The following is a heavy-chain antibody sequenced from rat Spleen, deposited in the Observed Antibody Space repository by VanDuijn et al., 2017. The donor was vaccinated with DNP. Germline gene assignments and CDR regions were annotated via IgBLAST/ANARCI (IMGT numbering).Heavy chain of an antibody. V-gene: IGHV1-43*01. CDR3: ARSGGSRVWFAY. Sequence: QVQLQQSGAELAKPGSSVKISCKASAYTFTSYYIGWIKQTTGQGPEYIGYINMGSGGSNSNEKFKGKATLTEDKSSSTAFMQLSSLTPDDSAVYYCARSGGSRVWFAYWGQGTLVTVSS. J-gene: IGHJ3*01. CDR1: AYTFTSYY. CDR2: INMGSGGS. D-gene: IGHD1-4*01.